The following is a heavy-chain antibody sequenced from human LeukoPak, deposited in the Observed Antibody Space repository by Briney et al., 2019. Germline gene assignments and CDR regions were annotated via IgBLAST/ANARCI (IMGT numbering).Heavy chain of an antibody. V-gene: IGHV3-21*04. CDR1: GFTFSSYS. J-gene: IGHJ1*01. CDR2: ISSSSSYI. Sequence: GGSLRLSCAASGFTFSSYSMNWVRQAPGKGLEWVSSISSSSSYIHYADSVKGRFTISRDNAKNSLYLQMNSLRAEDTAVYYCARAFGYDYVWGSYRHLQHWGQGTLVTVSS. D-gene: IGHD3-16*02. CDR3: ARAFGYDYVWGSYRHLQH.